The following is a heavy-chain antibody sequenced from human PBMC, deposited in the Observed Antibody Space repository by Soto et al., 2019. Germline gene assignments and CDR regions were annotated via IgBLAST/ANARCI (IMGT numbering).Heavy chain of an antibody. Sequence: QVQLQQWGAGLLKPSETLSLTCAVYGGSFSGYYWSWIRQPPGKGLEWIGEINHSGSTNYNPSLKSRVTISVDTSKNQFSLQLSPVTAADTAVYYCARGSDYYDSSGWANDAFDIWGQGTMVTVSS. J-gene: IGHJ3*02. CDR3: ARGSDYYDSSGWANDAFDI. CDR2: INHSGST. D-gene: IGHD3-22*01. V-gene: IGHV4-34*01. CDR1: GGSFSGYY.